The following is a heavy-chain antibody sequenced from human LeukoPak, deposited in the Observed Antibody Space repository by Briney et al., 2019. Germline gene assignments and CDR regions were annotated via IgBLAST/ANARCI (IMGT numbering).Heavy chain of an antibody. V-gene: IGHV3-21*01. CDR3: ARDQGNGDGYDVVDFDY. CDR2: ISSNSKYK. CDR1: GFMFSSYS. J-gene: IGHJ4*02. D-gene: IGHD2-21*02. Sequence: PGGSLRLSCAASGFMFSSYSMNWLRQSPGKGLEWVSSISSNSKYKYYTESVKGRFTISRDNAKNSLFLQMNSLRAEDTAVYYCARDQGNGDGYDVVDFDYWSQGILVTVSS.